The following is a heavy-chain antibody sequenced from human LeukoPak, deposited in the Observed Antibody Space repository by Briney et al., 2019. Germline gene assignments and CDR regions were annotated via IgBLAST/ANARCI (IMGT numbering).Heavy chain of an antibody. Sequence: GGSLRLSCAASGFTFSSYAMSWVRRAPGKGLEWVSAIRDSGSSTHYADSVKGRFTTSRDNSKNTLFLQMNSLGAEDTAIYYCAKYGPQDSGSSHFDYWGQGALVTVSS. J-gene: IGHJ4*02. D-gene: IGHD1-26*01. V-gene: IGHV3-23*01. CDR3: AKYGPQDSGSSHFDY. CDR2: IRDSGSST. CDR1: GFTFSSYA.